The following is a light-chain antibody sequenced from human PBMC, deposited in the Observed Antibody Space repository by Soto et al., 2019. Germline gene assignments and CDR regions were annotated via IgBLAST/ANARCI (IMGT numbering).Light chain of an antibody. CDR1: QSIHNY. J-gene: IGKJ1*01. V-gene: IGKV1-39*01. CDR3: QQSNTFFPWT. Sequence: DIQMTQTPSSLSASVGDRVTITCRASQSIHNYLNWYQQKPGKPPKLLIYAASSLQSGVPSRFSGSGSGTDFTLTTSSLQPEDFATYYCQQSNTFFPWTFGQGTKVEIK. CDR2: AAS.